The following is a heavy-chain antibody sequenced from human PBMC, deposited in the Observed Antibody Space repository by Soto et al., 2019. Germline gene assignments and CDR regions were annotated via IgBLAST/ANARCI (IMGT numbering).Heavy chain of an antibody. CDR3: ARHWDCSGGSCYGRLAANYYYYYMDV. V-gene: IGHV4-39*01. Sequence: SETLSLTCTVSGGSISSSSYYWGWIRQPPGKGLEWIGSIYYSGSTYYNPSLKSRVTISVDTSKNQFSLKLSSVTAADTAVYYFARHWDCSGGSCYGRLAANYYYYYMDVWGKGTTVTVSS. J-gene: IGHJ6*03. D-gene: IGHD2-15*01. CDR2: IYYSGST. CDR1: GGSISSSSYY.